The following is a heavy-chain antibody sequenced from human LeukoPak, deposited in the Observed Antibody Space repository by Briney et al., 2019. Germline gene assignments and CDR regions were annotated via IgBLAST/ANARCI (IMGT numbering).Heavy chain of an antibody. V-gene: IGHV3-33*01. CDR3: ARNYYDRYYFDY. Sequence: GGSLRLSCAASGFTFSSYGMHWGRQAPGKGLEWVAVIWYDGSNKYYADSVKGRFTISRDNSKNTLYLQMNSLRAEDTAVYYCARNYYDRYYFDYWGQGTLVTVSS. D-gene: IGHD3-22*01. J-gene: IGHJ4*02. CDR1: GFTFSSYG. CDR2: IWYDGSNK.